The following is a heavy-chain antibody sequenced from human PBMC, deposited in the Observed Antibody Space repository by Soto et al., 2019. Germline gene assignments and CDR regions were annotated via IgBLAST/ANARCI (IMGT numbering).Heavy chain of an antibody. V-gene: IGHV5-51*01. Sequence: PGESLKISCKGSGYSFTSYWIGWVRQMPGKGLEWMGIIYPGDSDTRYSPSFQGQVTISADKSISTAYLQWSSLKASDTAMYYCARVGVYSSGWYVSHFDYWGQGTLVTVSS. CDR2: IYPGDSDT. J-gene: IGHJ4*02. CDR1: GYSFTSYW. CDR3: ARVGVYSSGWYVSHFDY. D-gene: IGHD6-19*01.